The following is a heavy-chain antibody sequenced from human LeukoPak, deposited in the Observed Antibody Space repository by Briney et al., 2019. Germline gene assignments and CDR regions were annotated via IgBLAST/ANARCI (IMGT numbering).Heavy chain of an antibody. CDR3: ARAVEMATITD. D-gene: IGHD5-24*01. V-gene: IGHV4-59*08. CDR1: GGSISSYY. Sequence: KASETLSLTCTVSGGSISSYYWSWIRQPPGKGLEWIGYIYYSGSTNYNPSLKSRVTISVDTSKNQFSLKLSSVTAADTAVYYCARAVEMATITDWGQGTLVTVSS. CDR2: IYYSGST. J-gene: IGHJ4*02.